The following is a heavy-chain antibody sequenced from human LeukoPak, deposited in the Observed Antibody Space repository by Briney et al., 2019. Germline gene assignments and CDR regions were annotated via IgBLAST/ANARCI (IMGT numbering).Heavy chain of an antibody. CDR1: GYTFTGYF. V-gene: IGHV1-18*04. Sequence: ASVKVSCKASGYTFTGYFLHWVRQAPGQGLEWMGWISAYNGNTNYAQKLQGRVTMTTDTSTSTAYMELRSLRSDDTAVYYCVRAGYCSGGSCYTFDYWGQGTLVTVSS. CDR3: VRAGYCSGGSCYTFDY. CDR2: ISAYNGNT. J-gene: IGHJ4*02. D-gene: IGHD2-15*01.